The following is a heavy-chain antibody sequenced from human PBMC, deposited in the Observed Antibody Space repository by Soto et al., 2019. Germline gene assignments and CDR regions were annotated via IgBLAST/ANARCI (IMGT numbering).Heavy chain of an antibody. Sequence: QVQWVQSGAEVRQPASSVKVSCKTSGGTFSSYAISWVRQAPGQGLEWMGGIVPIVDTATYAQKFQGRVTITADESTSTVYMELSSLRSDDTAVYYCVRVVAIPGYPDNWGQGTLFTVSS. D-gene: IGHD5-12*01. CDR1: GGTFSSYA. CDR2: IVPIVDTA. V-gene: IGHV1-69*12. J-gene: IGHJ4*02. CDR3: VRVVAIPGYPDN.